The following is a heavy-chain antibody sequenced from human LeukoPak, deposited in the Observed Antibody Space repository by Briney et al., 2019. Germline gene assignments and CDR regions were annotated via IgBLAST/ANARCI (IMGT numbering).Heavy chain of an antibody. CDR1: RFTFSIFA. Sequence: GGSLRLSCAASRFTFSIFAMNWVRQAPGKGLEWLSYISSSSSTIYYADSVKGRFTISRDNAKNSLYLQMNSLRAEDTAVYYCAKDRYDSSGYYFLDYWGQGTLVTVSS. CDR2: ISSSSSTI. V-gene: IGHV3-48*01. D-gene: IGHD3-22*01. CDR3: AKDRYDSSGYYFLDY. J-gene: IGHJ4*02.